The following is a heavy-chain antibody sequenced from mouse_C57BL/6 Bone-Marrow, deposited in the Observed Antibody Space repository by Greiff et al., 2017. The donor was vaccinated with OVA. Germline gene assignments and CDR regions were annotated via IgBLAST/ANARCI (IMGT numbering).Heavy chain of an antibody. Sequence: VQLQQSGAELMKPGASVKLSCKATGYTFTGYWIEWVKQRPGHGLEWIGEILPGSGSTNYNEKFKGKATFTADTSSNTAYMQLSSLTTEDSAIYYWARNFPGGYGSSWGAMDYWGQGTSVTVSS. CDR3: ARNFPGGYGSSWGAMDY. CDR1: GYTFTGYW. V-gene: IGHV1-9*01. J-gene: IGHJ4*01. D-gene: IGHD1-1*01. CDR2: ILPGSGST.